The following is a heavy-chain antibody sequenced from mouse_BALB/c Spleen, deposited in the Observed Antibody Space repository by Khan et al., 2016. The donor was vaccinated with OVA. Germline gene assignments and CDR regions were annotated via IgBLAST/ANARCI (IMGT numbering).Heavy chain of an antibody. CDR2: ISYSGST. CDR1: GYSITSNYA. CDR3: ARGNYYGYAMDY. D-gene: IGHD1-1*01. J-gene: IGHJ4*01. Sequence: VQLKQSGPGLVKPSQSLSLTCTVTGYSITSNYAWNWIRQFPGNKLEWMGYISYSGSTNYNPSLKSRISITRDTYKNQFFLQLNSVTTEDTATYYCARGNYYGYAMDYWCQGTSITVSS. V-gene: IGHV3-2*02.